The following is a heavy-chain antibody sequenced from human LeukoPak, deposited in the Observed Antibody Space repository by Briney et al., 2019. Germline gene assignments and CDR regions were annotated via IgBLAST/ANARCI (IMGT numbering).Heavy chain of an antibody. CDR2: IYPGDSDT. CDR3: ARELYSNGDDAFNI. D-gene: IGHD5-18*01. V-gene: IGHV5-51*01. Sequence: GESLKISCKGSGYSFTSYWIGWVRQMPGKGLEWMGIIYPGDSDTRYSPSFQGQVTISADKSISTAYLQWSSLKASDTAMYYCARELYSNGDDAFNIGAKGQWSPSLQ. J-gene: IGHJ3*02. CDR1: GYSFTSYW.